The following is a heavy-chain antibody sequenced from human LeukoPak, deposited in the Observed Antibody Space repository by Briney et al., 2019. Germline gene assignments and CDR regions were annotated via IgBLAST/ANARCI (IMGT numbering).Heavy chain of an antibody. CDR2: INHSGST. CDR1: GGSFSGYY. D-gene: IGHD3-22*01. J-gene: IGHJ4*02. V-gene: IGHV4-34*01. Sequence: SETLSLTCAVYGGSFSGYYWSWIRQPPGKGLEWIGEINHSGSTNYNPSLKSRVTISVDTSKNQFSLELSSVTAADTAVYYCARGSHDSSGYYYFDYWGQGTLVTVSS. CDR3: ARGSHDSSGYYYFDY.